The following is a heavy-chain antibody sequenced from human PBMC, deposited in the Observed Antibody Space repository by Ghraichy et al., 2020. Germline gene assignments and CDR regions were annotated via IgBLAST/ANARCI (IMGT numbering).Heavy chain of an antibody. J-gene: IGHJ3*01. V-gene: IGHV3-21*01. CDR3: ARSGHYYDSSNYYDAFDF. D-gene: IGHD3-22*01. CDR1: GFTFTTYT. CDR2: VSFTSSYI. Sequence: GGSLRLSCAASGFTFTTYTMNWVRQAPGKGLEWVSSVSFTSSYIYYADSVKGRFTISRDNAKNSLYLQMNSLRVEDAAVYYCARSGHYYDSSNYYDAFDFWGRGTMVTVSS.